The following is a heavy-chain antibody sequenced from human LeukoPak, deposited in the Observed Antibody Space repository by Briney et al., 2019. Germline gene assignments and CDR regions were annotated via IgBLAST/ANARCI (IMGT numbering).Heavy chain of an antibody. D-gene: IGHD3-22*01. CDR2: IYPGDSDT. V-gene: IGHV5-51*01. CDR1: GYSFTSYW. CDR3: ARRVYYISSGQGAFDI. J-gene: IGHJ3*02. Sequence: GESLKISCKGSGYSFTSYWIGWVRHMPGKGLEWMGIIYPGDSDTRYSPSFQGQVTTSAAKSISTAYLQWSSLKASDTAMYYCARRVYYISSGQGAFDIWGQGTMVTVSS.